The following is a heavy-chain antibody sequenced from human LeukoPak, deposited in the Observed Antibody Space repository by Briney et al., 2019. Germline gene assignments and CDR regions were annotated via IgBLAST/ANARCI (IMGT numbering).Heavy chain of an antibody. CDR2: IYYSGST. V-gene: IGHV4-30-4*07. Sequence: PSETLSLTCAVSGGSISSGGYSWSWIRQPPGKGLEWIGYIYYSGSTYYNPSLKSRVTISVDTSKNQFSLKLSSVTAADTAVYYCARDFAYDSSGYYPLWGQGTLVTVSS. CDR1: GGSISSGGYS. J-gene: IGHJ4*02. CDR3: ARDFAYDSSGYYPL. D-gene: IGHD3-22*01.